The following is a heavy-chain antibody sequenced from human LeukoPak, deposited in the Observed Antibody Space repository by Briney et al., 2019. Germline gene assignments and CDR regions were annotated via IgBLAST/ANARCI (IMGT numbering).Heavy chain of an antibody. CDR3: AVRGDSRIYYYYGMDV. CDR2: FDPEDGET. CDR1: GYTLTELS. Sequence: ASVKVSCKVSGYTLTELSMHWVRQAPGKGLEWMGGFDPEDGETIYAQKFQGRVTMTEDTSTDTAYMELSSLRSEDTAVYYCAVRGDSRIYYYYGMDVWGQGTTVTVSS. J-gene: IGHJ6*02. D-gene: IGHD3-22*01. V-gene: IGHV1-24*01.